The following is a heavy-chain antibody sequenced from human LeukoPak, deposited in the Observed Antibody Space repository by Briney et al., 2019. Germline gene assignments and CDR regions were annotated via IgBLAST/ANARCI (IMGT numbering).Heavy chain of an antibody. D-gene: IGHD2-2*01. CDR1: GYTFTGYY. J-gene: IGHJ4*02. Sequence: GASVKVSCKASGYTFTGYYIHWVRQAPGQGLEWMGWINPNSGGTNYAQKFQGRVTMTRDTSISTAYMELSRLRSDDTAVYYCARGGEVCSSTSCYRGHEYWGQGTLVTVSS. CDR3: ARGGEVCSSTSCYRGHEY. V-gene: IGHV1-2*02. CDR2: INPNSGGT.